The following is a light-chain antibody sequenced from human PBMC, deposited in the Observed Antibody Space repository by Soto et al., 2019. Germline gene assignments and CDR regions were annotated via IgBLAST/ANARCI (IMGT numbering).Light chain of an antibody. V-gene: IGKV3-15*01. J-gene: IGKJ1*01. CDR2: GAS. Sequence: ETLLTQSPATLSASPGGRVTLSCRATQSVTYNLAWYQQKPGQAPGLLISGASTRATGIPARFSGSGAGTGFTLTISIRRSEDVDVSYYHQHNKGSPGTFGQGTKVDIK. CDR3: HQHNKGSPGT. CDR1: QSVTYN.